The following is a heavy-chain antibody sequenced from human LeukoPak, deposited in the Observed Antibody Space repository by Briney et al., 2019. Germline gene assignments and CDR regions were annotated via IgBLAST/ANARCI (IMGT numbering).Heavy chain of an antibody. Sequence: GSLRLSCAASGFTFSSSWMIWVRQAPGKGLEWVANIKEDGDETYYVDSVKGRFTISRDNAKNSLYLQMNSLRVEDTAVYFCGKYEMDVWGPGTTVTVSS. J-gene: IGHJ6*02. D-gene: IGHD3-3*01. CDR3: GKYEMDV. CDR2: IKEDGDET. CDR1: GFTFSSSW. V-gene: IGHV3-7*01.